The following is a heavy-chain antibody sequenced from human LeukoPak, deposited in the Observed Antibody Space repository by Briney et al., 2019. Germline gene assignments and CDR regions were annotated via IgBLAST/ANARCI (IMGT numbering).Heavy chain of an antibody. CDR1: GYTFTGYY. CDR2: INPNSGGT. V-gene: IGHV1-2*02. Sequence: ASVKVSCKASGYTFTGYYMHWVQQAPGQGLEWMGWINPNSGGTNYAQKFQGRVTMTRDTSISTAYMELSRLRSDDTAVYYCARIGDSGYYKAEYFQHWGQGTLVTVSS. J-gene: IGHJ1*01. D-gene: IGHD3-22*01. CDR3: ARIGDSGYYKAEYFQH.